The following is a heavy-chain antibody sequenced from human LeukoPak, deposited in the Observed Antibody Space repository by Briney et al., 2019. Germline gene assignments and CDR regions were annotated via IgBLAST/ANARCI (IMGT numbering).Heavy chain of an antibody. CDR1: GFTFDDYA. V-gene: IGHV3-9*01. J-gene: IGHJ4*02. Sequence: PGRSLRLSCAASGFTFDDYAMHWVRQAPGKGLEWVSGISWNSGSIGYADSVKGRFTISRDNAKNSLYLQMNSLRAEDTALYYCAKDLAMIAVVTSFDYWGQGTLVTVSS. CDR2: ISWNSGSI. D-gene: IGHD3-22*01. CDR3: AKDLAMIAVVTSFDY.